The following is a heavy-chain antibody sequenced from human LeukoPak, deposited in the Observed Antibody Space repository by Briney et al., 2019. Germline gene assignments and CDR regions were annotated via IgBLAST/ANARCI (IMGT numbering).Heavy chain of an antibody. CDR2: INHSGST. D-gene: IGHD2-15*01. J-gene: IGHJ3*02. CDR3: ARPRSGGSNPTTAAFHI. V-gene: IGHV4-34*01. CDR1: GGSFSGYY. Sequence: SETLSLTFAVSGGSFSGYYWSWIRQPPGKGLEWSGEINHSGSTNCNPSLKSRVTISLDTSKNQFSLKLSSVTAADTAVYYCARPRSGGSNPTTAAFHISGQGTMVTVSS.